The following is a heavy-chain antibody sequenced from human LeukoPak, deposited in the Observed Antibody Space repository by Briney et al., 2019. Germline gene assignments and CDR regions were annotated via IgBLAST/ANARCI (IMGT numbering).Heavy chain of an antibody. CDR2: ISGRGDTT. Sequence: GGSLRLSCAASGFTFSSHAMNWVRQAPGKGLEWVSGISGRGDTTFYADSVKGRFTISRDNSKNTVYLQMNSLRAGDTAIYYCSKDLYDWNFFDSWGQGTLVTVSS. CDR1: GFTFSSHA. CDR3: SKDLYDWNFFDS. V-gene: IGHV3-23*01. J-gene: IGHJ4*02. D-gene: IGHD1-20*01.